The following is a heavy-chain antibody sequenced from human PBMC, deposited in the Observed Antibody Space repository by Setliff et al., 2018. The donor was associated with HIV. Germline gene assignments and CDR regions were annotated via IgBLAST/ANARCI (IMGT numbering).Heavy chain of an antibody. CDR1: GDSLSSSSYY. J-gene: IGHJ4*02. CDR2: IFYSGTT. CDR3: ARHGLRFLACFDY. Sequence: PSETLSLTCTVSGDSLSSSSYYWGWIRQPPGKGLEWIGSIFYSGTTYYNPSLESRVTISVDTSKNQFSLKLSSATATDTAVYCCARHGLRFLACFDYWGQGALVTVSS. D-gene: IGHD3-3*01. V-gene: IGHV4-39*01.